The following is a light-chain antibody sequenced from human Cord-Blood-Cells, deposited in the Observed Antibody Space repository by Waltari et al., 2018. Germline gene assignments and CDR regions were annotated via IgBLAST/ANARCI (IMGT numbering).Light chain of an antibody. CDR1: SSDVGGYNY. J-gene: IGLJ2*01. V-gene: IGLV2-11*01. Sequence: QSALTPPRSVSGSTGQSVTIPCTGTSSDVGGYNYVSWYQQHPGKAPKLMIYDVSKRPSGVPDRFSGSKSGNTASLTISGLQAEDEADYYCCSYAGSYTVVFGGGTKLTVL. CDR3: CSYAGSYTVV. CDR2: DVS.